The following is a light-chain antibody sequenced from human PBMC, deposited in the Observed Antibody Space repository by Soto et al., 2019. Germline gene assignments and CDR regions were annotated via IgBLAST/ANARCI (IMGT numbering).Light chain of an antibody. CDR3: QSYDSSLGGSKGV. J-gene: IGLJ3*02. CDR2: SNI. V-gene: IGLV1-40*01. Sequence: QSVLTQPPSMSGAPGQRVTISCTGSSSDIGAGYDVHWYQQVPGTAPKLLIYSNINRPSGVPDRFSGSKSGTSASLDITGIQAEDEADYYGQSYDSSLGGSKGVFGGGTKLTVL. CDR1: SSDIGAGYD.